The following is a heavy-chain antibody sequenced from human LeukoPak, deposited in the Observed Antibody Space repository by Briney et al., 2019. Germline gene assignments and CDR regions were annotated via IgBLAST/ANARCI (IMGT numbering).Heavy chain of an antibody. V-gene: IGHV4-34*01. J-gene: IGHJ6*03. Sequence: PSETLSLTCAVYGGSFSGYYWSWIRQPPGKGLEWIGEINHSGSTNYNPSLKSRVTISVDTSKNQFSLKLSSVTAADTAVYYCARVNGRFLEWLLRDEVYYYMDVWGKGTTVTVSS. D-gene: IGHD3-3*01. CDR1: GGSFSGYY. CDR2: INHSGST. CDR3: ARVNGRFLEWLLRDEVYYYMDV.